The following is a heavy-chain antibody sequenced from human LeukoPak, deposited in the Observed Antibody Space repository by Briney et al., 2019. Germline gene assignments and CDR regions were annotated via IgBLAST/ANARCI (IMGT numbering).Heavy chain of an antibody. V-gene: IGHV4-39*07. CDR3: ARDYLGGNPDAFDI. Sequence: SETLSLTCTVSGDSISSSSYYWGWIRQPPGKELEWIGSIYYSGSTYYNPSLNSRVTISVDTTKNQFSLKLSSVTAADTAVYYCARDYLGGNPDAFDIWGQGTMVTVSS. CDR1: GDSISSSSYY. D-gene: IGHD4-23*01. J-gene: IGHJ3*02. CDR2: IYYSGST.